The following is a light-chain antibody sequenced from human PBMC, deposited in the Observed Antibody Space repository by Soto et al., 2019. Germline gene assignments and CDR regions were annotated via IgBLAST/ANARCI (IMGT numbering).Light chain of an antibody. V-gene: IGLV6-57*04. CDR2: EDN. CDR3: QSYDSSNPVV. Sequence: NFMLTQPHSVSESPGKTVTISCTRSSGGIASNYVQWYQQRPGSAPTTVIYEDNQRPSGVPDRFSGSIDSSSNSASLTISGLKTEDEADYYCQSYDSSNPVVFGGGTKLTVL. J-gene: IGLJ2*01. CDR1: SGGIASNY.